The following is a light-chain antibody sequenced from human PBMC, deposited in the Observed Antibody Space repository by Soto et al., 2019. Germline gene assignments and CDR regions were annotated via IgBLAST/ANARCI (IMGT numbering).Light chain of an antibody. CDR1: QDISTR. Sequence: DIQLTQSPSSVSASVGDRVTITCRASQDISTRLAWYQQKPGTAPKLLIYAASTSGSGVPSRFSGSGSGTDFSLTVSSLQSEDFATYYCQQYDGYPWTFGQGTKVDIK. CDR2: AAS. CDR3: QQYDGYPWT. V-gene: IGKV1D-16*01. J-gene: IGKJ1*01.